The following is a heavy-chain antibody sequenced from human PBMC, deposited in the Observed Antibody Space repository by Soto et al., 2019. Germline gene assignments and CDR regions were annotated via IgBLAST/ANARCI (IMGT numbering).Heavy chain of an antibody. D-gene: IGHD6-13*01. Sequence: SVKVSCKASGYTFTSYYMHWVRQAPGQGLEWMGIINPSGGSTSYAQKFQGRVTMTRNTSTSTVYMELSSLRSEDTAVYYCAREGDIAAAGTRSSLVTKWGQGTLVTVSS. CDR3: AREGDIAAAGTRSSLVTK. V-gene: IGHV1-46*01. CDR1: GYTFTSYY. J-gene: IGHJ4*02. CDR2: INPSGGST.